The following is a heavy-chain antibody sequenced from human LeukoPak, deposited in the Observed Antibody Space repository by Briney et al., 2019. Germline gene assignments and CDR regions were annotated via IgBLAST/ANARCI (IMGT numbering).Heavy chain of an antibody. D-gene: IGHD4-4*01. J-gene: IGHJ4*02. V-gene: IGHV3-21*04. CDR1: GFTFSSYS. CDR2: ISSSSSYI. Sequence: GGSLRLSCAASGFTFSSYSMNWVRQAPGKGLEWVSSISSSSSYIYYADSMKGRFTISRDNAKNTVYLQMSSLRAEDTAVYFCARGYRGGDGYSPLDYWGQGTLVTVSS. CDR3: ARGYRGGDGYSPLDY.